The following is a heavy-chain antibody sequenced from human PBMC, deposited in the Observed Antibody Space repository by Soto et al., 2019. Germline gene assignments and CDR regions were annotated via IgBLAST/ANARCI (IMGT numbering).Heavy chain of an antibody. D-gene: IGHD3-10*01. J-gene: IGHJ6*03. CDR3: ATRITRYYYINV. CDR2: INHSGGT. Sequence: SETLSLTCAFYGDSFSDDYWSLIRQAPGKGLEWIGEINHSGGTNYNPSLKSRVTISVDTSRNQFSLKLTSVTAADTAIYYCATRITRYYYINVWGRGTPVTVSS. V-gene: IGHV4-34*01. CDR1: GDSFSDDY.